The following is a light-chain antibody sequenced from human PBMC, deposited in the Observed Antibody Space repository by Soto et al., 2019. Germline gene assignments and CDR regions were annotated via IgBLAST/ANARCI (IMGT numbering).Light chain of an antibody. V-gene: IGLV2-23*01. CDR2: EGV. J-gene: IGLJ1*01. CDR1: ASNIGGYNL. CDR3: CSYVGATTYV. Sequence: QSVLTQPASVSDSPGQSITITCTGSASNIGGYNLVSWYQHHAGKAPKVIIYEGVKRPSGVSNRFSGFKSGTTASLTISGLQAEDEADYYCCSYVGATTYVFGSGTKVTVL.